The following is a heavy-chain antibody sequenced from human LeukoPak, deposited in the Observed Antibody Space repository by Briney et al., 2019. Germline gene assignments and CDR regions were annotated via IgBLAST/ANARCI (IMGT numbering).Heavy chain of an antibody. CDR2: ISSSGSTI. V-gene: IGHV3-48*03. D-gene: IGHD2-15*01. Sequence: GGSVRFTCAASGFTFISYEMNWVRQAPGKGLEWVSYISSSGSTIYYADSVKGRFTISRDNAKNSLYLQMNSLRAEDTAVYYCARDAGCSGGNCYPMVYYYYYMDVWGKGTTVSVSS. CDR1: GFTFISYE. J-gene: IGHJ6*03. CDR3: ARDAGCSGGNCYPMVYYYYYMDV.